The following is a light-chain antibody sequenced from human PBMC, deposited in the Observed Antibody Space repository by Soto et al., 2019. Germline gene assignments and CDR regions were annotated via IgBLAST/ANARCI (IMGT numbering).Light chain of an antibody. CDR3: QQRSNWPPRYT. Sequence: EIVLTQSPATLSLSPGERATLSCRASQSVSSYLAWYQQKPGQAPRLLIYDASNRATGIPARFSGSGSGTDFTLTISSLAPEDFAVYYCQQRSNWPPRYTLAQGTKVDSK. CDR2: DAS. J-gene: IGKJ2*01. CDR1: QSVSSY. V-gene: IGKV3-11*01.